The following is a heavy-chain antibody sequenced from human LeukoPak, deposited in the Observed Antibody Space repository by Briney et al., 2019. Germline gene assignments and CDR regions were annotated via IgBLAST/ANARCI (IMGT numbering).Heavy chain of an antibody. CDR1: GLTFNNYA. CDR3: AREGGGTPGSYLFAC. V-gene: IGHV3-21*01. CDR2: ISSSSSCI. D-gene: IGHD3-16*02. J-gene: IGHJ4*02. Sequence: GGSLRLSCAVSGLTFNNYAMSWVRQAPGKGLEWVSSISSSSSCIYYADSVKGRFTISRDNAKNSLYLQMNSLRAEDTAVYYCAREGGGTPGSYLFACWGQGTLVTVSS.